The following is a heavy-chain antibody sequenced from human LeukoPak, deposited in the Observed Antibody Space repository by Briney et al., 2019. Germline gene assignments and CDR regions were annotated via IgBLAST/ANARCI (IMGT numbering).Heavy chain of an antibody. J-gene: IGHJ4*02. CDR3: VYSRAYYSPFDF. Sequence: QPSETLSLTCTVSGASVGTTSDYWGRIRQPSGKGPEWIGSMYYRGTTYYNPSLKSRVTISGDTSKNQFSLKLSSVTAADTAVYFCVYSRAYYSPFDFWGQGTLVTVSS. V-gene: IGHV4-39*07. CDR1: GASVGTTSDY. CDR2: MYYRGTT. D-gene: IGHD3-22*01.